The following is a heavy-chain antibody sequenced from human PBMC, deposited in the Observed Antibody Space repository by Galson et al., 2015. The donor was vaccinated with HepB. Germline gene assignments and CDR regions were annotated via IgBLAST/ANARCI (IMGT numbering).Heavy chain of an antibody. D-gene: IGHD6-19*01. CDR1: GFTFDDYA. V-gene: IGHV3-9*01. Sequence: SLRLSCAASGFTFDDYAMHWVRQAPGKGLEWVSGISWNSGSIGYADSVKGRFTISRDNSKNTLYLQMNSLRAEDTAVYYCARGPYLRWDSSGLHYWGQGTLVTVSS. CDR3: ARGPYLRWDSSGLHY. CDR2: ISWNSGSI. J-gene: IGHJ4*02.